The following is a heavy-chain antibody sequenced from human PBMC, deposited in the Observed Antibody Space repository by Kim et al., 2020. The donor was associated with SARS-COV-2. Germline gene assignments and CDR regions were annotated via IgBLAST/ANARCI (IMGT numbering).Heavy chain of an antibody. J-gene: IGHJ4*02. V-gene: IGHV4-59*01. Sequence: SETLSLTCTVSGGSISSYSWSWIRQPPGKGLEWIGYTYYSGSTNYNPSLKSRVTISVDTSKNQFSLKLSSLTAADTAVYYCARDGIGYGSSTSCSLHFDYWGQGTLVTVSS. CDR1: GGSISSYS. D-gene: IGHD2-2*01. CDR2: TYYSGST. CDR3: ARDGIGYGSSTSCSLHFDY.